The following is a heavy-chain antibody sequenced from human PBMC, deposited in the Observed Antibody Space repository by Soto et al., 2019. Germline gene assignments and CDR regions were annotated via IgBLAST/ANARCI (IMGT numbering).Heavy chain of an antibody. J-gene: IGHJ6*02. V-gene: IGHV5-51*01. Sequence: GSSLHISCHGSGYNIVIYWIGWVRQIPGNCLEWMGIIYPGDSDTKYSPSFQGQITISADRSVTAVYLQWSSLKASDTAMYYCARSSRIQIVRYYYGMDVWGQGTTVSGSS. D-gene: IGHD6-6*01. CDR3: ARSSRIQIVRYYYGMDV. CDR2: IYPGDSDT. CDR1: GYNIVIYW.